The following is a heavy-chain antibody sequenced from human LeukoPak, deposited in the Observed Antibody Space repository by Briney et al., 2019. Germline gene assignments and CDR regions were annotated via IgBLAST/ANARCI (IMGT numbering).Heavy chain of an antibody. CDR3: ARLYSSGWYFDY. D-gene: IGHD6-19*01. CDR1: GGSISSYY. Sequence: SETLSLTCTVSGGSISSYYWSWNRQPPGKGLEWIGYIYYSGSTNYNPSLKSRVTISVDTSKNQFSLKLSSVTAADTAVYYCARLYSSGWYFDYWGQGTLVTVSS. V-gene: IGHV4-59*01. CDR2: IYYSGST. J-gene: IGHJ4*02.